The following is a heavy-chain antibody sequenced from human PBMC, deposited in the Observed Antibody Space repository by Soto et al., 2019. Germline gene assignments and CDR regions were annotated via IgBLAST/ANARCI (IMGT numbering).Heavy chain of an antibody. CDR2: VYYTGST. V-gene: IGHV4-31*03. Sequence: SETLSLTCSVSGVSIKSGGFYWTWIRQLPGKGLEWIGDVYYTGSTFYHPSLETRVTLSLDTSNNQFSLNLGSVTAADTAVYYCATQPRYDSSGYFYYWGQGTQVTVSS. D-gene: IGHD3-22*01. CDR3: ATQPRYDSSGYFYY. CDR1: GVSIKSGGFY. J-gene: IGHJ4*02.